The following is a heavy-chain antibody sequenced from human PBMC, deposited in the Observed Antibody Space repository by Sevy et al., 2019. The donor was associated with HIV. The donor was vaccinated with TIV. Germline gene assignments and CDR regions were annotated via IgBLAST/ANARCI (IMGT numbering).Heavy chain of an antibody. V-gene: IGHV1-8*01. CDR1: GYTFTSYD. D-gene: IGHD1-26*01. CDR3: ARVRERPYGMDV. CDR2: MNPNSGNT. J-gene: IGHJ6*02. Sequence: ASVKVSCKASGYTFTSYDINWVRQATGQGLEWMGWMNPNSGNTGYAQKFQGRVTMTRNTSISTAYMELSSLRSGDTAVYYCARVRERPYGMDVWGQGTTVTVSS.